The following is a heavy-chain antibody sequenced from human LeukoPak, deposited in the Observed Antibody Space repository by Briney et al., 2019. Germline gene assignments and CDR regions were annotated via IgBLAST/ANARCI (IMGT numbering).Heavy chain of an antibody. CDR2: IYYSGST. CDR1: GGSISSYY. Sequence: PSETLSLTCTVSGGSISSYYWSWIRQPPGKGLEWIGYIYYSGSTNYNPSLKSRVTISVDTSKNQFSLKLSSVTAADTAVYYCARDRGIAVDGVYYYYGMDVWGQGTTVTVSS. CDR3: ARDRGIAVDGVYYYYGMDV. J-gene: IGHJ6*02. D-gene: IGHD6-19*01. V-gene: IGHV4-59*01.